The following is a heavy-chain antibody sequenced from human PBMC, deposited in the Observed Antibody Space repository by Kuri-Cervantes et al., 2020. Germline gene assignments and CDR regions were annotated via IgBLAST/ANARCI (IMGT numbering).Heavy chain of an antibody. CDR3: AKDPRTSNWFDP. D-gene: IGHD1-14*01. J-gene: IGHJ5*02. Sequence: GGSLRLSCAASGFTFSDFHMSWIRQAPGKGLEWVSHISTSGSMIYDADSVKGRFTIFRDNAKKSLLLEMNSVRADDTAVYYCAKDPRTSNWFDPWGQGTLVTVSS. V-gene: IGHV3-11*01. CDR1: GFTFSDFH. CDR2: ISTSGSMI.